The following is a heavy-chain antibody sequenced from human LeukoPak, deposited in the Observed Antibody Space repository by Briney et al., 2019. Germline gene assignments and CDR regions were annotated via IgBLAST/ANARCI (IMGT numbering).Heavy chain of an antibody. CDR1: GGSFSGYY. CDR3: ASTPVKLERVSFDI. Sequence: PSETLSLTCAVYGGSFSGYYWSWIRQPPVKGLEWIGEINHSGSTNYNPSLKSRVTISVDTSKNQFSLKLSSVTAADTAVYYCASTPVKLERVSFDIWGQGTMVAVSS. D-gene: IGHD1-1*01. V-gene: IGHV4-34*01. CDR2: INHSGST. J-gene: IGHJ3*02.